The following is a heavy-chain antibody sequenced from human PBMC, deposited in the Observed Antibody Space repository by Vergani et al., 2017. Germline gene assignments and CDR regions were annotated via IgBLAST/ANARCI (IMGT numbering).Heavy chain of an antibody. Sequence: QVKLQESGPGLLKPSQTLALTCTVSGESIRSGSHYWSWFRQPAGKGPEWIGHIHTGGSTDLNPSFKSRVSISVDTSKSQFSLKLNSVTVADTAVYYCARSRPYCTSGSCPAIWGQGTLVTVSS. CDR3: ARSRPYCTSGSCPAI. CDR2: IHTGGST. J-gene: IGHJ4*02. CDR1: GESIRSGSHY. V-gene: IGHV4-61*02. D-gene: IGHD2-15*01.